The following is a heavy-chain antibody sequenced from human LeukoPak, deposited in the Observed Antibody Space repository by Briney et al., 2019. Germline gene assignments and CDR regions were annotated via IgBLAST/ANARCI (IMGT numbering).Heavy chain of an antibody. J-gene: IGHJ6*02. CDR2: MWYDGSDK. CDR3: ARGISSRSNNWPYFYYSGMDV. D-gene: IGHD1-1*01. V-gene: IGHV3-33*01. Sequence: PGGSLRLSCAASGFTFNTYGMYWVRQAPGKGLEWVAIMWYDGSDKFYADSVKGRFTISRDNSKNSLYLQMNSLRADDTGVYYCARGISSRSNNWPYFYYSGMDVWGQGTTVTVSS. CDR1: GFTFNTYG.